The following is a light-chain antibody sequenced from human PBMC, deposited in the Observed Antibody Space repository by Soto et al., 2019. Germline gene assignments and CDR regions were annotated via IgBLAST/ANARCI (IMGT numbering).Light chain of an antibody. CDR3: QQYENLPRT. Sequence: DIRMTQSPSSLSASVGDRVTITCQASQDISNYLNWYQQKPGKAPKLLIYDASNLETGVPSRFSGSGSGTDFTFTISTLQPEDIATYYCQQYENLPRTFGQGTKLEIK. CDR1: QDISNY. CDR2: DAS. V-gene: IGKV1-33*01. J-gene: IGKJ2*01.